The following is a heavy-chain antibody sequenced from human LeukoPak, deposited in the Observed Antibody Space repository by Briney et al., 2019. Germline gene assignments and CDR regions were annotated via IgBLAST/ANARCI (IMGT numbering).Heavy chain of an antibody. CDR1: GFIFSTYG. CDR3: ATLVATPDY. CDR2: IRYDGSNK. J-gene: IGHJ4*02. D-gene: IGHD5-12*01. V-gene: IGHV3-30*02. Sequence: PGRSLRLSCVASGFIFSTYGMHWVRQAPGNGLEWVAFIRYDGSNKYYADSVNGRFTISRDNSKNTLYLEMTGVRAEDTAVYYCATLVATPDYWGQGTLVTVSS.